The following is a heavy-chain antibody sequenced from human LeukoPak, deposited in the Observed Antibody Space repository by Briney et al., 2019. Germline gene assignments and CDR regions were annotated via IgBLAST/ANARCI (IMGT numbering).Heavy chain of an antibody. CDR3: AKEHYYDSSGYDY. Sequence: QSGGSLRLSCAASGFTFDDYAMHWVRQAPGKGLEWISGISWNSGSIGYADSVKGRFTISRDNAKNSLYLQMNSLRAEDTALYYCAKEHYYDSSGYDYWGQGTLVTVSS. J-gene: IGHJ4*02. D-gene: IGHD3-22*01. CDR1: GFTFDDYA. CDR2: ISWNSGSI. V-gene: IGHV3-9*01.